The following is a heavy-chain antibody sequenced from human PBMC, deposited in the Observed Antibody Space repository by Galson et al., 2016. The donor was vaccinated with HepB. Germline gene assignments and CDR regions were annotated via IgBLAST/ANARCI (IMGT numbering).Heavy chain of an antibody. CDR1: GGSISSYY. CDR3: ARVARLLRPGELTLGKCPYYYGADV. Sequence: ETLSLTCTVSGGSISSYYWSWIRQPPGKGLEWIGYIYYSGSTNYNPSLKSRVTISVDTTKNPISLKLSSVTAPDTALYYCARVARLLRPGELTLGKCPYYYGADVCGQGTAVTVSS. J-gene: IGHJ6*02. D-gene: IGHD3-16*01. V-gene: IGHV4-59*01. CDR2: IYYSGST.